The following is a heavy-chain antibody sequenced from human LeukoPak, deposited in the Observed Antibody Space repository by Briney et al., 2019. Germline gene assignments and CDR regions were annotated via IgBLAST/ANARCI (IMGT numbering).Heavy chain of an antibody. CDR1: GYTFTSYG. J-gene: IGHJ4*02. V-gene: IGHV1-18*01. D-gene: IGHD5-12*01. CDR3: ARDGYDFDLRPNDY. CDR2: ISAYNGNT. Sequence: ASVTVSCTASGYTFTSYGISWVRQAPGQGLEWMGWISAYNGNTNYAQKLQGRVTMTTDTSTSTAYMELRSLRSDDTAVYYCARDGYDFDLRPNDYWGQGTLVTVSS.